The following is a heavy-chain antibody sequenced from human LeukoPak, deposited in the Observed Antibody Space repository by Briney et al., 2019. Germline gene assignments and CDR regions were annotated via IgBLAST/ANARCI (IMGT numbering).Heavy chain of an antibody. CDR3: ARMSYSDSSGNCHDY. J-gene: IGHJ4*02. D-gene: IGHD3-22*01. CDR1: GFTFSDHY. V-gene: IGHV3-72*01. CDR2: TRSKAYSYTT. Sequence: PGGSLRLSCAASGFTFSDHYLDWVRQSPGKGLEWIGRTRSKAYSYTTEYAASVKGRFTISRDDSKSSLYLQMNSLRTEDTAVYYCARMSYSDSSGNCHDYWGQGTLVTVS.